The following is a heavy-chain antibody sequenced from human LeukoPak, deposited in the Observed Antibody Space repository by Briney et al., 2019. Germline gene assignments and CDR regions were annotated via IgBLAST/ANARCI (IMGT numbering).Heavy chain of an antibody. Sequence: SETLSLTCSVSGGSISGYYWTWIRQPAGKGLEWIGRVYTSGSTHSNPSLKTRLTMSVDTSKNQFCLKLSSVTAADTAVYYCARLITGTTTAFDIWGQGTMVTVSS. CDR1: GGSISGYY. CDR2: VYTSGST. V-gene: IGHV4-4*07. J-gene: IGHJ3*02. CDR3: ARLITGTTTAFDI. D-gene: IGHD1-7*01.